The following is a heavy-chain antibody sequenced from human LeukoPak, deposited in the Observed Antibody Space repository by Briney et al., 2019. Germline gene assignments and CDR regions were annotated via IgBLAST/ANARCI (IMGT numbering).Heavy chain of an antibody. V-gene: IGHV1-2*06. CDR1: GYTFTGYY. CDR3: AREDVSAYYFDY. J-gene: IGHJ4*02. D-gene: IGHD3-16*01. CDR2: INPNSGGT. Sequence: GASVKVSCMASGYTFTGYYMHWVRQAPGQGLEWMGRINPNSGGTNYAQKFQGRVTMTRDTSISTAYMELSRLRSDDTAVYYCAREDVSAYYFDYWGQGTLVTVSS.